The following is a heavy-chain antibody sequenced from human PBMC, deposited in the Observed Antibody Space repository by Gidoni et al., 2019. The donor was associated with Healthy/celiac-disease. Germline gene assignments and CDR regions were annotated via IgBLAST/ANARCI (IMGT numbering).Heavy chain of an antibody. V-gene: IGHV4-34*01. CDR3: ARGSGSSSYY. J-gene: IGHJ4*02. CDR1: GGSFSGYY. D-gene: IGHD6-13*01. CDR2: INHSGST. Sequence: QVQLQQWGAGLLKPSETLSLTCPVYGGSFSGYYWSWIRQPPGKGLEWIGEINHSGSTNYNPSLKSRVTISVDTSKNQFSLKLSSVTAADTAVYYCARGSGSSSYYWGQGTLVTVSS.